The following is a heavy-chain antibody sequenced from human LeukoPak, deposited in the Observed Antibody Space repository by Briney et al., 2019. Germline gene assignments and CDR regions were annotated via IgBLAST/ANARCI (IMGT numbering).Heavy chain of an antibody. Sequence: SVKVSCKASGGTFSSYAISWVRQAPGQGLEWMGGIIPIFGTANYAQKFQGRVTITTDESASTAYMELSSLRSEDTAVYYCARGRVGANDYFDYWGQGTLVTVSS. CDR1: GGTFSSYA. D-gene: IGHD1-26*01. CDR3: ARGRVGANDYFDY. J-gene: IGHJ4*02. CDR2: IIPIFGTA. V-gene: IGHV1-69*05.